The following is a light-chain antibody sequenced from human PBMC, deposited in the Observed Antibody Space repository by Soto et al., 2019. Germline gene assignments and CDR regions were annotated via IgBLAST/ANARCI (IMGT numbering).Light chain of an antibody. CDR3: SSYTSSSTRV. Sequence: QLVLTQPASVSGSPGQSITISCTGTSSDVGGYNYVSWYQLHPGKAPRLMIYDVNNRPSGVSNRFSGSKSGNTASLTISGLQAEDEADYYCSSYTSSSTRVFGGGTKLTVL. J-gene: IGLJ3*02. V-gene: IGLV2-14*01. CDR1: SSDVGGYNY. CDR2: DVN.